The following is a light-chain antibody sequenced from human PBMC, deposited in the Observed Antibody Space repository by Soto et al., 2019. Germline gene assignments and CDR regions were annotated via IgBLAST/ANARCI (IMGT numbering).Light chain of an antibody. CDR3: QSYHSSNVV. CDR2: EDN. CDR1: SGSIASNY. Sequence: NFMLTQPHSVSESPGKTVTISCTRSSGSIASNYVQWYQQRPGSAPTTVIYEDNQTPSGVPDRFSGSIDSSSNSASLTISRLKTEDEADYYCQSYHSSNVVFGGGTKVTVL. V-gene: IGLV6-57*04. J-gene: IGLJ3*02.